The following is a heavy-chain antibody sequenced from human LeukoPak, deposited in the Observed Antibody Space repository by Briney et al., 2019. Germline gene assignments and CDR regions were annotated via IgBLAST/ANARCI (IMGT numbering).Heavy chain of an antibody. CDR1: GFTFSNHY. V-gene: IGHV3-48*01. J-gene: IGHJ4*02. Sequence: GGSLRLSCTVSGFTFSNHYMNWVRQAPGKGLEWVSYISSSGSTIDYADSVQGRFTISRDNAKNSLYLQMSSLRVEDTAVYYCARDRGSGTYLFDYWGQGTLVTVSS. CDR2: ISSSGSTI. D-gene: IGHD2-15*01. CDR3: ARDRGSGTYLFDY.